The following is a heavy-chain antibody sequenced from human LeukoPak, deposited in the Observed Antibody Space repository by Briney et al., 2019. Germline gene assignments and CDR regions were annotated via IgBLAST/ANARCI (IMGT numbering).Heavy chain of an antibody. J-gene: IGHJ4*02. CDR3: ARDNYYDSSIDY. V-gene: IGHV4-59*01. Sequence: KPSETLSLTCTVSGGSISSYYWSWIRQPPGKGLEWIGYIYYSGSTNYNPSLKSRVTISVDTSKNQFSLKLSSVTAADTAVYYCARDNYYDSSIDYWGQGTLVTVSS. D-gene: IGHD3-22*01. CDR1: GGSISSYY. CDR2: IYYSGST.